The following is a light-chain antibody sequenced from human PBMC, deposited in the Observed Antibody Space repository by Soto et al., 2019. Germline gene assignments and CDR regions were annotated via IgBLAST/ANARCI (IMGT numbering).Light chain of an antibody. J-gene: IGKJ5*01. Sequence: EIVLTQSPGTLSLSPGERATLSCRASQSVISSLAWYQQKLGQAPRLLIYGAFTRATGIPDRFSGSGSGTDFTLTISRLEPEDFAVYYCQQHETLITFGQGTRLEIK. V-gene: IGKV3-20*01. CDR1: QSVISS. CDR2: GAF. CDR3: QQHETLIT.